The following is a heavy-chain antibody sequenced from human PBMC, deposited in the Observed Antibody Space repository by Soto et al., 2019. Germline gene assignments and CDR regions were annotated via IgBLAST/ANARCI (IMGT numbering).Heavy chain of an antibody. Sequence: EAQVVESGGALVQPGGSLRLSCTASEITCDDYAMHWVRQAPGKGLEWVSGFSWNTGNIGYADSVKGRFIISRDSAKNSLFLQMNSLRLEDTALYYCAKGTTGTMTDWGQGTLVTVSS. CDR1: EITCDDYA. D-gene: IGHD1-1*01. J-gene: IGHJ4*02. CDR2: FSWNTGNI. V-gene: IGHV3-9*01. CDR3: AKGTTGTMTD.